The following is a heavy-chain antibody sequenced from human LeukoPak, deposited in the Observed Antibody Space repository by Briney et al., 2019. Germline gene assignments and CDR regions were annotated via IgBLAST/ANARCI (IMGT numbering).Heavy chain of an antibody. CDR1: GFPFSSYW. V-gene: IGHV3-7*01. D-gene: IGHD3-10*01. Sequence: GGSLRLSCAASGFPFSSYWMTWVRQAPGKGLEWVANIKQDGDEKYYVDSVKGRFTISRDKAKNSLYLQMNSLRAEDTAVYYCAREDYYGSGNYVAWGGAFDVWGQGTTVTVSS. CDR2: IKQDGDEK. CDR3: AREDYYGSGNYVAWGGAFDV. J-gene: IGHJ3*01.